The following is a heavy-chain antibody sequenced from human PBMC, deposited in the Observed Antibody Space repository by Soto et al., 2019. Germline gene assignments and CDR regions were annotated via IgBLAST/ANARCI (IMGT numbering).Heavy chain of an antibody. CDR1: GGTFSSYA. D-gene: IGHD2-21*02. Sequence: QVQLVQSGAEVKKPGSSVKVSCKASGGTFSSYAISWVRQAPGQGLEWMGGIIPIFGTANYAQKFQGRVTITADESTSTAYMELSSLRSKDTAVYYCARDRLVVVTATDYYYYGMDVWGQGTTVTVSS. CDR2: IIPIFGTA. CDR3: ARDRLVVVTATDYYYYGMDV. V-gene: IGHV1-69*01. J-gene: IGHJ6*02.